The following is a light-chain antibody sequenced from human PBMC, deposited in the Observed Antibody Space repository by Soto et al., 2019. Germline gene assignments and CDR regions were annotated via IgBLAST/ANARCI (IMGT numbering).Light chain of an antibody. V-gene: IGKV1-27*01. CDR3: QKYDSVPLT. CDR2: AAS. J-gene: IGKJ4*01. CDR1: QGISNY. Sequence: DIQMTQSPSSLSASVGDRVTITCRASQGISNYLAWYQQKPGQVPKLLFYAASTLQSGVPSRFSCSGSGTDFTFTISSLQPEDVATYYCQKYDSVPLTFGGGTRVEIK.